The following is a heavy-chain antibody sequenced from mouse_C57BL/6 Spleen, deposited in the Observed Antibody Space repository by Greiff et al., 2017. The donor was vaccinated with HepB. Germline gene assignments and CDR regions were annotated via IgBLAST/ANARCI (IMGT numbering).Heavy chain of an antibody. J-gene: IGHJ4*01. CDR2: ISSGSSTI. V-gene: IGHV5-17*01. Sequence: DVKLVESGGGLVKPGGSLKLSCAASGFTFSDYGMHWVRQAPEKGLEWVAYISSGSSTIYYADTVKGRFTISRDNAKNTLFLQMTSLRSEDTAMYYCARRAPYYGSRHYYAMDYWGQGTSVTVSS. CDR3: ARRAPYYGSRHYYAMDY. CDR1: GFTFSDYG. D-gene: IGHD1-1*01.